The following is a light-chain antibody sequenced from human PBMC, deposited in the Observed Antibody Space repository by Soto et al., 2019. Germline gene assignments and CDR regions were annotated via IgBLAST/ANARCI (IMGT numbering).Light chain of an antibody. V-gene: IGKV3-11*01. CDR1: QSVSSY. CDR3: QQRSNWPPLIT. J-gene: IGKJ5*01. CDR2: DAS. Sequence: EIVLTHSPSTLSLSPGERATLSCRASQSVSSYLAWYQQKPGQAPRLLIYDASKRATGIPARFSGSGSGTDFTLTISSLEPEDFAVYYCQQRSNWPPLITFGQGTRLEIK.